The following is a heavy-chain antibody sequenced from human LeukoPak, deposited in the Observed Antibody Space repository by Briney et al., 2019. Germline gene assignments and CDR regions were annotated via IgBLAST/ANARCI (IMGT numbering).Heavy chain of an antibody. D-gene: IGHD3-16*01. V-gene: IGHV3-23*01. CDR1: GFTFSSYA. Sequence: QPGGSLRLSCAASGFTFSSYAMSWVRQAPGKGLEWGLAISGSGGSTYYADSVKGRFTISVDNSKNTLYLQMNSLRAEDTAVYYWARERGRVGREGIGYWVQGSLVTVSS. J-gene: IGHJ4*02. CDR2: ISGSGGST. CDR3: ARERGRVGREGIGY.